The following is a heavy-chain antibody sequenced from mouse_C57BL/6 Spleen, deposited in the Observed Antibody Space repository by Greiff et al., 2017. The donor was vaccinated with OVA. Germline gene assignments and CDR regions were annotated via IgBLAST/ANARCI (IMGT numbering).Heavy chain of an antibody. CDR3: ARLGRGAY. J-gene: IGHJ3*01. Sequence: QVQLQQSGAELVRPGASVKLSCKASGYTFTDYYINWVKQRPGQGLEWIARIYPGSGNTYYNEKFKGKATLTAEKSSSTAYMQLSSLTSEDSAVYFCARLGRGAYWGQGTLVTVSA. D-gene: IGHD4-1*01. CDR2: IYPGSGNT. V-gene: IGHV1-76*01. CDR1: GYTFTDYY.